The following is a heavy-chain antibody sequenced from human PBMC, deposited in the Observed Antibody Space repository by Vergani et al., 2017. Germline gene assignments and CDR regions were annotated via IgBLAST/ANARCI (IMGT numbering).Heavy chain of an antibody. Sequence: QVQLQESGPGLVKPSQTLSLTCTVSGGSISSGSYYWSWIRQPAGKGLEWIGRIYTSGSTNYNPSLKSRVTISVDTSKNQFSLKLSSVTAADTAVYYCARVDRYSYGLEYWGQGTLVTVSS. V-gene: IGHV4-61*02. D-gene: IGHD5-18*01. CDR2: IYTSGST. CDR1: GGSISSGSYY. CDR3: ARVDRYSYGLEY. J-gene: IGHJ4*02.